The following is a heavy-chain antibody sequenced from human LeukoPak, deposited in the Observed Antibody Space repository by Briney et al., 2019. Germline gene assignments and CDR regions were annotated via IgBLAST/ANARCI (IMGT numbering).Heavy chain of an antibody. V-gene: IGHV1-69*01. CDR3: ASVRELDAYYYYYALDV. D-gene: IGHD5-24*01. Sequence: KASGGTFSSYGITWVRQAPGQGLEWMGGIIPMFGTANYAQMFQGRVTITADESTRASHMELSGLRPDDTAVYYCASVRELDAYYYYYALDVWGQGTTVIVSS. CDR1: GGTFSSYG. J-gene: IGHJ6*02. CDR2: IIPMFGTA.